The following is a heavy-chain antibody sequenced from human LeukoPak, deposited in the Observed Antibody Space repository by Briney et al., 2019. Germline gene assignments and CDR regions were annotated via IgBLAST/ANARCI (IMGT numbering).Heavy chain of an antibody. Sequence: GGSLRLSCAVSLFTVSGHYMSWVRQAPGRGLEWVSVMCSGGSTYYADSVKGRFTISRDNSKNTLYLQMHSLRAEDTAVYYCARSNYYDSRRFDSWGQGTLVTVSS. D-gene: IGHD3-22*01. J-gene: IGHJ4*02. CDR3: ARSNYYDSRRFDS. V-gene: IGHV3-53*01. CDR2: MCSGGST. CDR1: LFTVSGHY.